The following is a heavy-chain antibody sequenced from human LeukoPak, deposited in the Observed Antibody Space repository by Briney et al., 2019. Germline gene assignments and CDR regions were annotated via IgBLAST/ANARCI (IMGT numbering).Heavy chain of an antibody. CDR2: IHSSGNT. CDR1: GASISSRDGY. J-gene: IGHJ3*01. D-gene: IGHD3-3*01. V-gene: IGHV4-30-4*01. Sequence: SETLSLTCTVSGASISSRDGYWTWVRQSPGKGLEWVGYIHSSGNTYYNPSLKSRLTMSIDTAKNQISLKMSSVTAADTAIYFCARRPLNHDDFGSGLGDVFDVWGQGTMVTVSS. CDR3: ARRPLNHDDFGSGLGDVFDV.